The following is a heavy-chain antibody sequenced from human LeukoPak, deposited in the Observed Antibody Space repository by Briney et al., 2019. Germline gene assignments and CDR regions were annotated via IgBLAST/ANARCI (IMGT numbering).Heavy chain of an antibody. Sequence: PSETLSLTCAVYGGSFSGYYWSWIRQPPGKGLEWIGEINHSGSTNYNPSLKSRVTISVDTSKNQFSLKLSSVTAADTAVYYCARAAGILEWLLPSTGDYYYGMDVWGQGTTVTVSS. CDR3: ARAAGILEWLLPSTGDYYYGMDV. CDR2: INHSGST. D-gene: IGHD3-3*01. V-gene: IGHV4-34*01. CDR1: GGSFSGYY. J-gene: IGHJ6*02.